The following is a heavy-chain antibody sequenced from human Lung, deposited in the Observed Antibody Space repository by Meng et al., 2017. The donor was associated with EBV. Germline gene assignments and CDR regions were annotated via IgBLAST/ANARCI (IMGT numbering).Heavy chain of an antibody. CDR2: INPDGGNT. CDR1: GYSFTTHG. V-gene: IGHV1-3*01. D-gene: IGHD4-23*01. J-gene: IGHJ4*02. Sequence: QVHIVQFGAEVKKPGASVKVSCQASGYSFTTHGMHWVRQAPGQSLEWMGWINPDGGNTKYSQKFQGRVTIARDTSATTVYMELSSLTSEDTAVYYCARGDGGNGSDYWGQGTLVTVSS. CDR3: ARGDGGNGSDY.